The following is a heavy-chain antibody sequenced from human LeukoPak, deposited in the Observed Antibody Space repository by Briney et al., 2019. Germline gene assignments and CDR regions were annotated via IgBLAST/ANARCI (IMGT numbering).Heavy chain of an antibody. J-gene: IGHJ6*03. Sequence: ASVKVSCKASGYTFTGYYMHWVRQAPGQGLEWMGWINPNSGGTNYAQKFQGRVTMTEDTSTDTAYMELSSLRSEDTAVYYCATAPSPLVVTNYYYYMDVWGKGTTVTVSS. CDR2: INPNSGGT. CDR3: ATAPSPLVVTNYYYYMDV. V-gene: IGHV1-2*02. CDR1: GYTFTGYY. D-gene: IGHD5-12*01.